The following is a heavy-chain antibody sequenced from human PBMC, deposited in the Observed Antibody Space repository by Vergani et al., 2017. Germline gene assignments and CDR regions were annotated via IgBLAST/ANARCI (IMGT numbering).Heavy chain of an antibody. CDR1: GFTFSSFW. CDR3: TSRDNNRWN. V-gene: IGHV3-7*01. J-gene: IGHJ4*02. D-gene: IGHD2/OR15-2a*01. CDR2: IKQDGSEK. Sequence: EVQLVESGGGLVKPGGSLRLSCAASGFTFSSFWMSWIRQAPGKGLEWVANIKQDGSEKYYVDSVKGRFSISIDNAKNSLYLEMNSLRVEDTAVYYCTSRDNNRWNWGQGTLVTVSS.